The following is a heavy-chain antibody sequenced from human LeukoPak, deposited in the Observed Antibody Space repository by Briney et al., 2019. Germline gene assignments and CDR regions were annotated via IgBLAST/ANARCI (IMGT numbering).Heavy chain of an antibody. V-gene: IGHV4-30-4*01. CDR1: GGSISSGDYY. J-gene: IGHJ4*02. D-gene: IGHD2-15*01. Sequence: SETLSLTCTVSGGSISSGDYYWSWIRQPPGKGLEWIGYTYYSGSTYYNPSLKSRVTISVDTSKNQFSLKLSSVTAADTAVYYCARVRRYCSGGSCYDFDYWGQGTLVTVSS. CDR2: TYYSGST. CDR3: ARVRRYCSGGSCYDFDY.